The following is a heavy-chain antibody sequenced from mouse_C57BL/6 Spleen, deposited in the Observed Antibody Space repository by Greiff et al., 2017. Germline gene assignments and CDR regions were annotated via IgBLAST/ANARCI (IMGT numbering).Heavy chain of an antibody. CDR3: ARALYYYGSLHGDVGV. D-gene: IGHD1-1*01. CDR2: ISSGGSYT. Sequence: EVNVVESGGDLVKPGGSLKLSCAASGFTFSSYGMSWVRQTPDKRLEWVATISSGGSYTYYPDSVKGRFTISRGNAKNTLYLQMSSLKSEDTAMYYGARALYYYGSLHGDVGVWGAGGTVAVSS. V-gene: IGHV5-6*01. J-gene: IGHJ1*01. CDR1: GFTFSSYG.